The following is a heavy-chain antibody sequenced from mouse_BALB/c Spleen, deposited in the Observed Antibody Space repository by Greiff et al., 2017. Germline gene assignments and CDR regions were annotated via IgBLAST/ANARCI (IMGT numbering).Heavy chain of an antibody. Sequence: VQLQQSGPELVKPGASVKISCKASGYTFTDYNMHWVKQSHGKSLEWIGYIYPYNGGTGYNQKFKSKATLTVDNSSSTAYMELRSLTSEDSAVYYCARGGNPWYFDVWGAGTTVTVSS. V-gene: IGHV1S29*02. J-gene: IGHJ1*01. D-gene: IGHD2-1*01. CDR1: GYTFTDYN. CDR2: IYPYNGGT. CDR3: ARGGNPWYFDV.